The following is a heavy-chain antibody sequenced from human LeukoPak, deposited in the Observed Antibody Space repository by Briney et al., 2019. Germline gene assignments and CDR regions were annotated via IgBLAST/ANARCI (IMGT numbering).Heavy chain of an antibody. CDR2: IIPTLGIA. D-gene: IGHD3-3*01. CDR1: GGTFSSYA. J-gene: IGHJ6*02. CDR3: ARWRASYGMDV. Sequence: SVKVSCKASGGTFSSYAISWVRQAPGQGLEWMGRIIPTLGIANYAQKFQGRVTITADKSTSTAYMELSSLRSEDTAVYYCARWRASYGMDVWGQGTTVTVSS. V-gene: IGHV1-69*04.